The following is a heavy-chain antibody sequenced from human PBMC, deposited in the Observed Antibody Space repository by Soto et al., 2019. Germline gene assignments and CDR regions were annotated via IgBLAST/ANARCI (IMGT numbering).Heavy chain of an antibody. V-gene: IGHV6-1*01. J-gene: IGHJ3*01. Sequence: PSQTLSLTCAISGDSFSSNGVAWNWIRQSPSRGLEWLGRTYYRSKWYNDYAVSVKSRITVNPDTSKNQFSLQLSSVTPEDTAVFYCARGKYSCFDVCGQGTMLTGSS. D-gene: IGHD2-15*01. CDR2: TYYRSKWYN. CDR1: GDSFSSNGVA. CDR3: ARGKYSCFDV.